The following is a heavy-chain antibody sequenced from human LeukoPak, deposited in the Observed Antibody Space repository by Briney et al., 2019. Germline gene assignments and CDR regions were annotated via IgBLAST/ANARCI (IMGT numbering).Heavy chain of an antibody. D-gene: IGHD2-15*01. CDR3: ARGSPDY. J-gene: IGHJ4*02. CDR1: GFTLSRYS. V-gene: IGHV3-21*01. CDR2: ISGSSSYI. Sequence: GGSLRLSCAASGFTLSRYSLNWVRQAPGKGLEWVSSISGSSSYIYYADSVKGRFTISRDNAKNSLYLQMNSLRAEDTAVYYCARGSPDYWGQGTLVTVSS.